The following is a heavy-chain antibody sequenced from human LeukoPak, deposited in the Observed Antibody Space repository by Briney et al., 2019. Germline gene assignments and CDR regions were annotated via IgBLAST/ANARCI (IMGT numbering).Heavy chain of an antibody. CDR2: ISDSGGST. CDR1: GFTFSSYA. CDR3: AKDRTVPYYYDAFDI. Sequence: GGSLRLSCAASGFTFSSYARSWVRQAPGKGLEWVSAISDSGGSTYYADSVKGRFTISRDNSKNPLYLQMNSLRAEDTAVYYCAKDRTVPYYYDAFDIWGEGTMVTVSS. V-gene: IGHV3-23*01. J-gene: IGHJ3*02. D-gene: IGHD3-10*01.